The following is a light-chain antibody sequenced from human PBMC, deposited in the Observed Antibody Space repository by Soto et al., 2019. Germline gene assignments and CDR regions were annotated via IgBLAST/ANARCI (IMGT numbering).Light chain of an antibody. CDR3: SSYRTGGPFV. CDR2: EVV. V-gene: IGLV2-14*01. J-gene: IGLJ1*01. Sequence: QSALTQPASVSGSPGQSITISCTGTSGDIGGYNSVSWYQQHPGKAPKLLIYEVVKRPSGVSNRFSGSKSGNTASLTISGLQADDEADYYCSSYRTGGPFVFGTGTQLTVL. CDR1: SGDIGGYNS.